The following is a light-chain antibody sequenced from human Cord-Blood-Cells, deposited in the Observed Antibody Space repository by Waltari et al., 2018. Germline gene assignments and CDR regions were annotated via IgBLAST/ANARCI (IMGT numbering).Light chain of an antibody. CDR2: AAS. V-gene: IGKV1-39*01. CDR1: QSTSSY. J-gene: IGKJ1*01. Sequence: DIQMTQSPSSLSASVGDRVTITCRASQSTSSYLNWYQQKPGKAPNLLIYAASSLQSRVPSRFSGSGSGTDFTLTISSLQPEDFATYYCQQSYSTPRTFGQGTKVEIK. CDR3: QQSYSTPRT.